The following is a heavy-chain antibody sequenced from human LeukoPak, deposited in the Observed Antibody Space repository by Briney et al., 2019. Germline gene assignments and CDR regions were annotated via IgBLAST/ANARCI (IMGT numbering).Heavy chain of an antibody. CDR3: ARQASLVWFGELLRSYFDY. CDR1: GGSISSSSYF. Sequence: PSETLSLTCTVSGGSISSSSYFWGWIRQPPGKGLEWIGSIYYSGSTYYNPSLKSRVTISVDTSKNQFSLKLSSVTAADTAVYYCARQASLVWFGELLRSYFDYWGQGTLVTVSS. D-gene: IGHD3-10*01. J-gene: IGHJ4*02. V-gene: IGHV4-39*01. CDR2: IYYSGST.